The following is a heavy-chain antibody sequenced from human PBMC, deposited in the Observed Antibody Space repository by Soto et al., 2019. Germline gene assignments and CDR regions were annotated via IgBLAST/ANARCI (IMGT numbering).Heavy chain of an antibody. J-gene: IGHJ4*02. Sequence: QVQLVESGGGVVQPGRSLRLSCAASGFTFSSYAMHWVRQAPGKGLEWVAVISYDGSNKYYADSVKGRFTISRDNSKNTLYLQMNSRRAEDTAVYYCARGRAAAGSSYFDYWGQGTLVTVSS. V-gene: IGHV3-30-3*01. CDR3: ARGRAAAGSSYFDY. CDR2: ISYDGSNK. CDR1: GFTFSSYA. D-gene: IGHD6-13*01.